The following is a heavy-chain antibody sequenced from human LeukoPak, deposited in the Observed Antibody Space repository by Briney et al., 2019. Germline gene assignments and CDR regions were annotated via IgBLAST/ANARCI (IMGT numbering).Heavy chain of an antibody. CDR1: GGSISSYY. V-gene: IGHV4-59*01. D-gene: IGHD3-22*01. J-gene: IGHJ4*02. Sequence: SGTLSLTCTVSGGSISSYYWSWIRQPPGKGLEWIGYIYYSGSTNYNPSLKSRVTISVDTSKNQFSLKLSSVTAADTAVYYCARSYDSSGYVSPYYFDYWGQGTLVTVSS. CDR3: ARSYDSSGYVSPYYFDY. CDR2: IYYSGST.